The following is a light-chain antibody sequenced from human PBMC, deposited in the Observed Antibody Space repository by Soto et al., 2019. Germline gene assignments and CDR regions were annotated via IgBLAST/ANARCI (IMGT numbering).Light chain of an antibody. J-gene: IGLJ2*01. V-gene: IGLV2-23*02. CDR3: SSYAGSSTVV. Sequence: QSALTQPASVSGSPGQSITISCSGTSSDVGSYDLVSWYQQHPGKAPTLMIYEVSKRHSGISNRFSGSKSGNTASLTISGLQAEDEADYHCSSYAGSSTVVFGGGTKLTVL. CDR2: EVS. CDR1: SSDVGSYDL.